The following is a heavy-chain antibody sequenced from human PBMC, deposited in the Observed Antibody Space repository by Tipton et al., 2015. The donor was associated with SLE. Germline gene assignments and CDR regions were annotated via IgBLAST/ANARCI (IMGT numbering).Heavy chain of an antibody. D-gene: IGHD3-16*01. J-gene: IGHJ4*02. CDR1: GFTFSSYS. V-gene: IGHV3-7*03. CDR2: IKQEGSEK. CDR3: ARDRARELGTFDS. Sequence: SLRLSCAASGFTFSSYSMNWVRQAPGKGLEWVANIKQEGSEKYYVDSEKGRFTISRDNAKNSLFLQMNSLRVEDTAVYYCARDRARELGTFDSWGQGTLVTVSS.